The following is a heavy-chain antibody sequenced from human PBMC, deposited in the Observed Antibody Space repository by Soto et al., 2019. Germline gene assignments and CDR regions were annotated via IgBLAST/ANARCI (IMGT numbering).Heavy chain of an antibody. D-gene: IGHD1-1*01. J-gene: IGHJ6*03. CDR2: ISAYNGNT. Sequence: QVQLVQSGAEVKKPGASVKVSCKASGYTFTSYGISWVRQAPGQGLEWMGWISAYNGNTNYAQKLQGRVTMTTDTTTSTAYMGLRSLRSDDTAVYYGARVVQLERRYYYYYLDVWGKGTTVTVSS. V-gene: IGHV1-18*01. CDR1: GYTFTSYG. CDR3: ARVVQLERRYYYYYLDV.